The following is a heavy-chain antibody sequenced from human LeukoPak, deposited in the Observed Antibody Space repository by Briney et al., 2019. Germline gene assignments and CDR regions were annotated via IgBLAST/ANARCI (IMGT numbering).Heavy chain of an antibody. CDR2: IKSKTGGGTT. J-gene: IGHJ4*02. CDR3: TTFGSRWYMGY. V-gene: IGHV3-15*01. D-gene: IGHD6-13*01. CDR1: GFTFSNAW. Sequence: TGGSLRLSCAASGFTFSNAWMTWVRQAPGKGLEWVAHIKSKTGGGTTDYAAPVKGRFTISRDDSKNTLYLQPNSLKTEDTAVYYCTTFGSRWYMGYWGQGTLVTVSS.